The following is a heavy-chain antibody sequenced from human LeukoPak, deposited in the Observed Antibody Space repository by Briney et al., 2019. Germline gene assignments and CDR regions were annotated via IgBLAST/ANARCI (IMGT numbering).Heavy chain of an antibody. V-gene: IGHV4-39*01. J-gene: IGHJ4*02. CDR3: ARRSSSWNDY. D-gene: IGHD6-13*01. CDR2: IYYSGST. Sequence: SETLSLTCTVSGGSISSSSYYWGWIRQPPGKGREWIVSIYYSGSTYYNPSLKSRITISVNTSKNQFSLKLSSVTAADTAVYYCARRSSSWNDYWGQGTLVTVSS. CDR1: GGSISSSSYY.